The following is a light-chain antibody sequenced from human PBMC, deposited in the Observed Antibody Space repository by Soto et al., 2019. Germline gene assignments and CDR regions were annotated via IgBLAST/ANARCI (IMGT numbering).Light chain of an antibody. CDR2: AAS. V-gene: IGKV1-27*01. J-gene: IGKJ3*01. CDR1: QGISDF. CDR3: QKYNSAPDT. Sequence: DIQMTQSPSSLSASVGDRVTITCRASQGISDFLAWYQHKPGKVPRLLIYAASTLQSGVPSWFSGSGSGTDFTLTISSLQPEDVATYYCQKYNSAPDTFGPGTKVDIK.